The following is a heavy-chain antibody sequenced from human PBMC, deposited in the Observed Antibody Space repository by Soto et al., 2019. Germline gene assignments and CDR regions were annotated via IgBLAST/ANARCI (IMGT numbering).Heavy chain of an antibody. CDR1: GGSISRGGYY. J-gene: IGHJ6*02. CDR3: ASPYYYDSSGYYQPNYYYYGMDV. D-gene: IGHD3-22*01. CDR2: IYYSGST. V-gene: IGHV4-39*01. Sequence: SETLSLTCTVSGGSISRGGYYWSWIRQNPGKGLEWIGYIYYSGSTYYNPSLKSRVTISVDTSKNQFSLKLSSVTAADTAVYYCASPYYYDSSGYYQPNYYYYGMDVWGQGTTVTVSS.